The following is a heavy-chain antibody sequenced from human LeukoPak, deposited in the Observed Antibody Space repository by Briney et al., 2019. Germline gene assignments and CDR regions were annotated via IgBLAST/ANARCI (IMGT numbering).Heavy chain of an antibody. CDR1: GFTFGDYA. CDR3: ARSQYCSGGSCYYFDS. V-gene: IGHV3-48*03. CDR2: TTSRGTTI. D-gene: IGHD2-15*01. Sequence: GGSLRLSCAASGFTFGDYAMNWVRQAPGKGLEWVSYTTSRGTTIYYADSVKGRFTISRDNAKNSLYLRMDGLRAEDTAVYYCARSQYCSGGSCYYFDSWGQGTLVTVSS. J-gene: IGHJ4*02.